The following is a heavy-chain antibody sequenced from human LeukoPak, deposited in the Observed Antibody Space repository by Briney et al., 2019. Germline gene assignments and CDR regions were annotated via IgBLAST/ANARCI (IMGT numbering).Heavy chain of an antibody. Sequence: GSLRLSCAASGFTVSSNYMSWVRQAPGKGLEWVSVIYSGGSTYYADSVKGRFTISRDNSKNTLYLQMNSLRAEDTAVYYCARDSISSSWSYYYYYYMDAWGKGTTVTVSS. CDR2: IYSGGST. V-gene: IGHV3-66*02. CDR1: GFTVSSNY. CDR3: ARDSISSSWSYYYYYYMDA. D-gene: IGHD6-13*01. J-gene: IGHJ6*03.